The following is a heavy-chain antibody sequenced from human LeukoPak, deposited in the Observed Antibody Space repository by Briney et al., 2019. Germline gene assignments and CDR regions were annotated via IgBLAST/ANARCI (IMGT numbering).Heavy chain of an antibody. CDR1: GFTFSSYA. J-gene: IGHJ4*02. CDR2: MSYDESNR. CDR3: LRGYYDSNRYFDFDY. D-gene: IGHD3-22*01. V-gene: IGHV3-30-3*01. Sequence: PGRSLRLSCAASGFTFSSYAMHWVRQAPGKGLEWVAVMSYDESNRYYADSVKGRFTISRDTSKNTLYLQMNSLRAEDTAVYYCLRGYYDSNRYFDFDYWGRGTLVTVSS.